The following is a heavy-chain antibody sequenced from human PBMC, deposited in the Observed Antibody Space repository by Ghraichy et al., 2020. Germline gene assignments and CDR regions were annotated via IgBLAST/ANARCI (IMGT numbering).Heavy chain of an antibody. Sequence: SQTLSLTCAVYGGSFSGYYWSWIRQPPGKGLEWIGEINHSGRTNYNPSLKSRVTISVDTSKNQFSLKLSSVTAADTAVYYCATHTRITIFGVVNPNWFDPWGQGTLVTVSS. CDR1: GGSFSGYY. V-gene: IGHV4-34*01. CDR2: INHSGRT. J-gene: IGHJ5*02. D-gene: IGHD3-3*01. CDR3: ATHTRITIFGVVNPNWFDP.